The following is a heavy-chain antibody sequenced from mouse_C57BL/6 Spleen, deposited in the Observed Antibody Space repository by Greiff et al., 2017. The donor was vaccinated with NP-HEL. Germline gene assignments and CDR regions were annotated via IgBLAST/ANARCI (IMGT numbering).Heavy chain of an antibody. CDR2: INPSTGGT. D-gene: IGHD1-1*01. CDR3: ERRFRGGSSLYAMDD. CDR1: GYSFTGYY. J-gene: IGHJ4*01. Sequence: VQLQQSGPELVKPGASVKISCKASGYSFTGYYMNWVKQSPEKSLEWIGEINPSTGGTTYNQKFKAKATLTVDKSSSTAYMQLKSLTSEDSAVYYCERRFRGGSSLYAMDDWGQGTSVTVSS. V-gene: IGHV1-42*01.